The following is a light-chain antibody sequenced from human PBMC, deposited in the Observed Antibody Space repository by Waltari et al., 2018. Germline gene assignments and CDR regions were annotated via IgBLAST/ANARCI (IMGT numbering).Light chain of an antibody. V-gene: IGKV3-20*01. Sequence: CWASQSVGRSYVAWFQQKPCQPPRLLIYAVSSRATGIPDRFSGSGSGTDFTLTINRLEPEDSAVYYCQQYGSPPYTFGQGTKLEL. J-gene: IGKJ2*01. CDR3: QQYGSPPYT. CDR1: QSVGRSY. CDR2: AVS.